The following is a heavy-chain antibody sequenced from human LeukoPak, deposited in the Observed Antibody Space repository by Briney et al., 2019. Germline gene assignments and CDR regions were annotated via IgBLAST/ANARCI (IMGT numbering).Heavy chain of an antibody. J-gene: IGHJ5*02. Sequence: ASVKVSCKVSGYTLTELSMHWVRQAPGKGLEWMGGFDPEDGETIYAQKFQGRVTMTEDTSTDTAYMELSSLRSEDTAVYYCAKDAWSGYPNNWFDPWGQGTLVTVSS. CDR2: FDPEDGET. D-gene: IGHD3-3*01. CDR3: AKDAWSGYPNNWFDP. V-gene: IGHV1-24*01. CDR1: GYTLTELS.